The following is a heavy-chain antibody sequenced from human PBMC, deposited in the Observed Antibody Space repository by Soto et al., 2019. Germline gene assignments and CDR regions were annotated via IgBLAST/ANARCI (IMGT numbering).Heavy chain of an antibody. V-gene: IGHV1-18*01. Sequence: QFQLVQSGAEVKEPGASVKVSCKASGYTFTSYGFSWVRQAPGQGLEWMGWITAYNTNTNYAQKHQGRVTMTTDASXCTAYMELRSLRSDDTAVYYCAPSLMYSIWGVHFDYWGQGTLVTVSS. CDR3: APSLMYSIWGVHFDY. CDR2: ITAYNTNT. D-gene: IGHD3-10*01. J-gene: IGHJ4*02. CDR1: GYTFTSYG.